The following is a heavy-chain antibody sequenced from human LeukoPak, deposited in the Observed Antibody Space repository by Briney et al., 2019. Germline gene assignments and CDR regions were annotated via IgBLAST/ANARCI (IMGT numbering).Heavy chain of an antibody. CDR2: VSDSSDV. D-gene: IGHD2-2*01. CDR1: GFTFSTYT. V-gene: IGHV3-48*02. Sequence: GGSLRLSCAASGFTFSTYTMNWVRQAPGKGLEWVSTVSDSSDVHYSDSVKGRFTISRDNSKNTLYLQMNSLRDEDTAVYYCAKDLGCSTTSCTYDAFDIWGQGTMVTVSS. CDR3: AKDLGCSTTSCTYDAFDI. J-gene: IGHJ3*02.